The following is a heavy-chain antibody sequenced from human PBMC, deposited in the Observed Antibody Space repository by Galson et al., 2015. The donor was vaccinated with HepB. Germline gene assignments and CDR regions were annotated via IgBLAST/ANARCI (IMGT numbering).Heavy chain of an antibody. D-gene: IGHD3-22*01. CDR1: GFTFSSYA. Sequence: SLRLSCAASGFTFSSYAMHWVRQAPGKGLGWVADISYDGSNKYYADSVKGRFTISRDNSKNTLYLQMNSLRAEDTAVYYCAKDPAVNPSYYYYYMDVWGKGTTVTVSS. V-gene: IGHV3-30*04. CDR3: AKDPAVNPSYYYYYMDV. J-gene: IGHJ6*03. CDR2: ISYDGSNK.